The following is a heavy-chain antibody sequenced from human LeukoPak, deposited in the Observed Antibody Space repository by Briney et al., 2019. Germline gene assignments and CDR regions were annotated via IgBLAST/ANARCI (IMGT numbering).Heavy chain of an antibody. CDR1: GFTFSSYSM. CDR2: IYHSGST. D-gene: IGHD6-13*01. Sequence: PGGSLRLSCAASGFTFSSYSMNWVRQPPGKGLEWIGEIYHSGSTNYNPSLKSRVTMSVDKSKNQFSLKLSSVTAADTAVYYCASAEPRGIIWYPYWGQGTLVTVSS. J-gene: IGHJ4*02. V-gene: IGHV4-4*02. CDR3: ASAEPRGIIWYPY.